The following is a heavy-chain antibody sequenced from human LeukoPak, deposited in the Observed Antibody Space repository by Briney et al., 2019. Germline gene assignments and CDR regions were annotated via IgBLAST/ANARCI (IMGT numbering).Heavy chain of an antibody. D-gene: IGHD3-22*01. Sequence: PGGSLRLSCAASGFIFSNYAMSWVRQAPGKGLEWVSAISGSGGSTYYADSVKGRFTISRDNSKNTLYLQMNSLRAEDTAVYYCAKGDRITMIEAPFDYWGQGTLVTVSS. J-gene: IGHJ4*02. V-gene: IGHV3-23*01. CDR1: GFIFSNYA. CDR3: AKGDRITMIEAPFDY. CDR2: ISGSGGST.